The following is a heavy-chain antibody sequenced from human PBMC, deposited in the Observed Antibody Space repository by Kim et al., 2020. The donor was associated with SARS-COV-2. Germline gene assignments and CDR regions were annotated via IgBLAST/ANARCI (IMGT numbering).Heavy chain of an antibody. J-gene: IGHJ6*03. D-gene: IGHD3-22*01. CDR3: ARSRRGYESMDV. CDR1: GFMFSDYY. V-gene: IGHV3-49*04. Sequence: GGSLRLSCTASGFMFSDYYMAWVRLAHGKGLEWVGLIRTNTYGGTREYAPSVKDRFTVSRDDSNSVAYLQLNSPRSEDTAVHYCARSRRGYESMDVSGKG. CDR2: IRTNTYGGTR.